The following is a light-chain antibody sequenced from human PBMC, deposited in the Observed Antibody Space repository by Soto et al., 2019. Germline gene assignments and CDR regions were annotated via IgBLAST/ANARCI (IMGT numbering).Light chain of an antibody. CDR1: QSIRHY. CDR3: QQLNSYPIT. CDR2: KAS. J-gene: IGKJ5*01. V-gene: IGKV1-5*03. Sequence: DIQMTQSPSTLSASVGDRVTITCRASQSIRHYLAWYQQIPGKAPRLLIYKASNLETGVPSRFSGTGSGTEFTLTISSLQPDDFATYYCQQLNSYPITFGQGTRLEIK.